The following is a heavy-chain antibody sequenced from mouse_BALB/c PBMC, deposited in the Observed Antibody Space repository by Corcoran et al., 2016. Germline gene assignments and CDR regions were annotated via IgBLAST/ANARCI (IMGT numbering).Heavy chain of an antibody. CDR1: DYYITSGYY. V-gene: IGHV3-6*02. Sequence: DVQLQESGPGLVKPSQSLSLTCSVTDYYITSGYYWNWIRQFPGNKLEWMGYISYDGSNKYNPSLKTRISITRDTSKNQFFLKLNSVTTEDTATYYCATLLRPFDYWGQGTTLTVSS. CDR2: ISYDGSN. CDR3: ATLLRPFDY. J-gene: IGHJ2*01. D-gene: IGHD1-2*01.